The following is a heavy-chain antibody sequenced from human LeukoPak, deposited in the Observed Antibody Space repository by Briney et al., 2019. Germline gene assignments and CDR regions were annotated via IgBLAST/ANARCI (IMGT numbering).Heavy chain of an antibody. CDR2: ISTMSNYI. V-gene: IGHV3-21*01. CDR1: GFDFSTYA. J-gene: IGHJ4*02. D-gene: IGHD1-14*01. CDR3: ARSSAGGFDY. Sequence: PGGSLRLSCAASGFDFSTYAINWVRQAPGKGLEWVSSISTMSNYIFYGDSVKGRFTISRDNSKNTLYLQMNSLRAEDTAVYYCARSSAGGFDYWGQGTLVTVSS.